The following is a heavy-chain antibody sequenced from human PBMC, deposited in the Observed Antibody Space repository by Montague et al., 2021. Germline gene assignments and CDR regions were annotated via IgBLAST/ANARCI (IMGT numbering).Heavy chain of an antibody. Sequence: TLSLTCTVSGGSISSGGYCWSWIRQHPGKGLEWIGYIYYSGSTYYNPSLKSRVSISVDTSKNQFSLKLSSVTAADTAVYYCARVTDSSGYYWGAFDIWGQGTMVTVSS. CDR1: GGSISSGGYC. V-gene: IGHV4-31*03. D-gene: IGHD3-22*01. J-gene: IGHJ3*02. CDR2: IYYSGST. CDR3: ARVTDSSGYYWGAFDI.